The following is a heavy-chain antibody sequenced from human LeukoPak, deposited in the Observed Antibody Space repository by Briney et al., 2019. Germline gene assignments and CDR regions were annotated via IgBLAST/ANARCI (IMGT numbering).Heavy chain of an antibody. CDR3: ARDRAVATIGGVDY. J-gene: IGHJ4*02. Sequence: ASVKVSCKASGYTFTGYYMHRVRQAPGQGLEWMGWINPNSGDTNYAKKFQGRVTMTRDTSISTAYMELSSLRSDDTAVYYCARDRAVATIGGVDYWGQGTLVTVSS. CDR2: INPNSGDT. V-gene: IGHV1-2*02. CDR1: GYTFTGYY. D-gene: IGHD5-12*01.